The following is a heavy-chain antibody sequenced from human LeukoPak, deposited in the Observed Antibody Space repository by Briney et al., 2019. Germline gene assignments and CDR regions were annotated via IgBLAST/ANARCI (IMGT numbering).Heavy chain of an antibody. CDR1: GGSISSYY. CDR2: IYYSGST. CDR3: AREVGYCSGGSCYSYFDY. J-gene: IGHJ4*02. V-gene: IGHV4-59*01. Sequence: PSETLSLTCTVSGGSISSYYWSWIRQPPGKGLEWIGYIYYSGSTNYNASLTNRVTISVDTSKSQFSLKLSSVTAADTAVYYCAREVGYCSGGSCYSYFDYWGQGTLVTASS. D-gene: IGHD2-15*01.